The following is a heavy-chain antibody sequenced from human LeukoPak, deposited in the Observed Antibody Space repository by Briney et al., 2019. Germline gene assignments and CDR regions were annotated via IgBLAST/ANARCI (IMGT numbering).Heavy chain of an antibody. V-gene: IGHV3-53*01. J-gene: IGHJ5*02. Sequence: PGGSLRLSCAASGFTVSTNYMSWVRQAPGKGLEWVSIIHSDGSTYYADSVKGRFTISRDNSKSTLYLQMNSLRAEDTAVYYCARDRGGSGTTLDPWGQGTLVTVSS. CDR1: GFTVSTNY. D-gene: IGHD3-10*01. CDR3: ARDRGGSGTTLDP. CDR2: IHSDGST.